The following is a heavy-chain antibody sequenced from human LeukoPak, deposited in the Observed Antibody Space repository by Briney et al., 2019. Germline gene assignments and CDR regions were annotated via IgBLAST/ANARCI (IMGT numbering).Heavy chain of an antibody. D-gene: IGHD6-6*01. Sequence: GASVKVSCKASGYSFTAYYIHWVRQAPGQGPEWMGWINPNSGGTKYAQRFQGRVTMTRDTSISTVYIEVSRLTSDDTAVYYCASAPYSNSGFDYWGQGTLVTVSS. CDR3: ASAPYSNSGFDY. CDR2: INPNSGGT. J-gene: IGHJ4*02. CDR1: GYSFTAYY. V-gene: IGHV1-2*02.